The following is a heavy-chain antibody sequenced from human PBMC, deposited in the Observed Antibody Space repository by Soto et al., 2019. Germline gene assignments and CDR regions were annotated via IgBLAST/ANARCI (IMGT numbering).Heavy chain of an antibody. Sequence: GGFLRLSCAASGFTFETSWMTWVRQAPGKGLEWVANIKQDGSEKYYVDSVKGRFTISRDNAKNSLYLQMNSLRVEDTAVYFCVRERISSWGQGTLVTVSS. D-gene: IGHD2-15*01. V-gene: IGHV3-7*01. J-gene: IGHJ4*02. CDR1: GFTFETSW. CDR2: IKQDGSEK. CDR3: VRERISS.